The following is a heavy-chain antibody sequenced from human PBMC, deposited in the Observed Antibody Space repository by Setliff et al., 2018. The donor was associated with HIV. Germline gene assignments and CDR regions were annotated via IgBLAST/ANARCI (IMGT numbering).Heavy chain of an antibody. D-gene: IGHD3-10*01. J-gene: IGHJ6*03. V-gene: IGHV3-72*01. CDR1: GASVASGDSY. CDR3: ARGRLLWSGSYYYYYMDV. Sequence: LSLTCTVSGASVASGDSYWSWIRLPAGKGLEWVGRSRNKVNSYTTEYAASVKGRFTISRDDSKNSLYLQMNSLKTEDTAVYYCARGRLLWSGSYYYYYMDVWGKGTTVTVSS. CDR2: SRNKVNSYTT.